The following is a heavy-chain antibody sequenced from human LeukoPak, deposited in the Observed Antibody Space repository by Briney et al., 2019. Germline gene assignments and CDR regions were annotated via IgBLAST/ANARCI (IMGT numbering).Heavy chain of an antibody. V-gene: IGHV1-46*01. CDR2: INPSGGST. J-gene: IGHJ3*02. CDR1: GYTFTGYY. CDR3: ARGQQADAFDI. D-gene: IGHD6-13*01. Sequence: ASVKVSCKASGYTFTGYYMHWVRQAPGQGLEWMGIINPSGGSTSYAQKFQGRVTMTRDMSMSTVYMELSSLRAEDTAVYYCARGQQADAFDIWGQGTMVTVSS.